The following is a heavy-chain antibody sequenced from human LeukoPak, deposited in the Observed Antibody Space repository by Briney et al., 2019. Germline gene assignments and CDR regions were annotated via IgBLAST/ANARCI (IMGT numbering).Heavy chain of an antibody. CDR1: GFTFSSYE. V-gene: IGHV3-48*03. CDR2: ISSSGSTI. Sequence: PGGSLRLSCAAFGFTFSSYEMNWVRQAPGKGLEWVSYISSSGSTIYYADSVKGRFTISRDNAKNSLYLQMNSLRAEDTAVYYCARSGASSGWGAFDYWGQGTLVTVSS. D-gene: IGHD6-19*01. J-gene: IGHJ4*02. CDR3: ARSGASSGWGAFDY.